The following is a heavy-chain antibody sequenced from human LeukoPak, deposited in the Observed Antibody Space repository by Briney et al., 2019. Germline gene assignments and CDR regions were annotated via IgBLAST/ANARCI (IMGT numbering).Heavy chain of an antibody. CDR1: GFTFSIHG. Sequence: GGSLRLSCAASGFTFSIHGMQWVRQAPGKGLGWVAFIRYDGSNKYYAASVKGRFTISRDNSKNTLYLPMNSLRAEDTAVYYCAKDRVYDYVWGSYPIDFDYWGQGTLVTVSS. V-gene: IGHV3-30*02. D-gene: IGHD3-16*02. J-gene: IGHJ4*02. CDR2: IRYDGSNK. CDR3: AKDRVYDYVWGSYPIDFDY.